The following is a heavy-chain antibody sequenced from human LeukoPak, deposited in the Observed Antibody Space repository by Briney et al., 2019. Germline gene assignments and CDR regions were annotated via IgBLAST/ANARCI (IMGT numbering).Heavy chain of an antibody. CDR2: IYYSGST. J-gene: IGHJ3*02. V-gene: IGHV4-39*07. CDR3: ANEPLRPPKNSRRAFDI. CDR1: GGSISSSSYY. Sequence: PSETLSLTCTVSGGSISSSSYYWGWIRQPPGKGLEWIGSIYYSGSTYYNPSLKSRVTISVDTSKNQFSLKLSSVTAADTAVYYCANEPLRPPKNSRRAFDIWGQGTMVTVSS. D-gene: IGHD1-26*01.